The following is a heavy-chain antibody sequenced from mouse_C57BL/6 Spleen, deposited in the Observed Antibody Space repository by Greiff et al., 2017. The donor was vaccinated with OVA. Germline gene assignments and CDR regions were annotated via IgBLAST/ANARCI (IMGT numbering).Heavy chain of an antibody. CDR1: GYTFTSYG. CDR3: ARSGVYYDYDSGGNYYAMDY. D-gene: IGHD2-4*01. J-gene: IGHJ4*01. CDR2: IYPRSGNT. Sequence: VKLQESGAELARPGASVKLSCKASGYTFTSYGISWVKQRTGQGLEWIGEIYPRSGNTYYNEKFKGKATLTADKSSSTAYMELRSLTSEDSAVYFCARSGVYYDYDSGGNYYAMDYWGQGTSVTVSS. V-gene: IGHV1-81*01.